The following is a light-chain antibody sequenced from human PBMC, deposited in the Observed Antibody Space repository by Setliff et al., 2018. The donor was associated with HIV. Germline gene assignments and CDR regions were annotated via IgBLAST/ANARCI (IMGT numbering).Light chain of an antibody. Sequence: ALTQPASVSGSPGQSITISCTGTSSDVGGYNYVSWYQQHPGKAPKLMIYEVSDRPSGVSNRFSGSKSGNTASLTTSGLQAEDEADYYCSSYTTSATVVFGGGTKVTVL. CDR3: SSYTTSATVV. CDR1: SSDVGGYNY. V-gene: IGLV2-14*01. CDR2: EVS. J-gene: IGLJ2*01.